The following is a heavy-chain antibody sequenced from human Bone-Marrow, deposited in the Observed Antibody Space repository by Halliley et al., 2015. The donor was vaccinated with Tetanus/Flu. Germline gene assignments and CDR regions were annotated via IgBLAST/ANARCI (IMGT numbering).Heavy chain of an antibody. CDR2: ST. V-gene: IGHV3-23*01. CDR3: AKSWGQGITFGGITKIDY. D-gene: IGHD3-16*01. Sequence: STYYADPVKGRFTISRDNSKSTLYLQMNSLRAEDTAVYYCAKSWGQGITFGGITKIDYWGQGTLVTVSS. J-gene: IGHJ4*02.